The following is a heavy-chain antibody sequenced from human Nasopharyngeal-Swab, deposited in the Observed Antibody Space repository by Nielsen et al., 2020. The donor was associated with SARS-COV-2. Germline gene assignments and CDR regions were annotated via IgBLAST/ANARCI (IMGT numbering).Heavy chain of an antibody. CDR2: INRDGSST. J-gene: IGHJ4*02. CDR1: GFTLSSYW. Sequence: LKISRAASGFTLSSYWMHWVRQAPGKGLVWVSRINRDGSSTSYADSVKGRFTISRENAKNTLYLQMNSLRVEDTAVYYCARETAVAGDYYCDYWGQGTLVAVSS. D-gene: IGHD6-19*01. V-gene: IGHV3-74*01. CDR3: ARETAVAGDYYCDY.